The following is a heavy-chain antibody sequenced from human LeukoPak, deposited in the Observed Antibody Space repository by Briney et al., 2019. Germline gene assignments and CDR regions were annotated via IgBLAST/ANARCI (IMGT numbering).Heavy chain of an antibody. D-gene: IGHD6-19*01. J-gene: IGHJ4*02. CDR1: GGSFSGYY. V-gene: IGHV4-34*01. CDR2: INHSGST. Sequence: SETLSLTCAVYGGSFSGYYWSWIRQPPGKGLEWIGEINHSGSTNYNPPLKSRVTISVDTSKNQFSLKLSSVTAADTAVYYCARDLNGYSSGWYGYWGQGTLVTVSS. CDR3: ARDLNGYSSGWYGY.